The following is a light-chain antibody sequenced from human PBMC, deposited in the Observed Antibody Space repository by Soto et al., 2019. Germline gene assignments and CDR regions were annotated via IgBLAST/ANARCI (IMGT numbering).Light chain of an antibody. V-gene: IGKV1-39*01. Sequence: DIQITQSPPSLSASLRDRVTITCRASQRITKYLNWYQHKPWKAPQLLIYAAPSLQSWFPSRLSGSGSGTDLTLTISSLQPEDFATYYCQQSLSTSYTFGKGTRLEIK. CDR2: AAP. J-gene: IGKJ5*01. CDR3: QQSLSTSYT. CDR1: QRITKY.